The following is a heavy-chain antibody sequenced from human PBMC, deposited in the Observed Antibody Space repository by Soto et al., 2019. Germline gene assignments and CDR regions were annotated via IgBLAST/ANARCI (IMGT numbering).Heavy chain of an antibody. CDR3: ARKYTLLYNYHSSNYGYFDY. Sequence: VQLVQSGPEIKKPGSSVKVSCKDSGGTSRNYVISWVRQAPGQGLEWMGGIIPIFGTPTYAQKFQGRVTRTAIHSSSTAYMELRSLRSEATAAYDCARKYTLLYNYHSSNYGYFDYWGLGTLVHVSS. D-gene: IGHD1-20*01. CDR1: GGTSRNYV. CDR2: IIPIFGTP. J-gene: IGHJ4*02. V-gene: IGHV1-69*12.